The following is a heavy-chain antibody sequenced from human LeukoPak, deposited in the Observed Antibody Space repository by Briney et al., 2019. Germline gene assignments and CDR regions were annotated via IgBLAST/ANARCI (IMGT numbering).Heavy chain of an antibody. V-gene: IGHV3-7*01. CDR2: IKKDGSEQ. J-gene: IGHJ4*02. Sequence: GGSLRLSCVASGFSFSDHWMNWFRQAPGKGLEWVATIKKDGSEQYYVDSMKGRLTISRDNAKNSVYLQIHNLRAEDTADCARVRGDYYFDYWGQGTLVTVSS. CDR1: GFSFSDHW. D-gene: IGHD2-21*01. CDR3: VRGDYYFDY.